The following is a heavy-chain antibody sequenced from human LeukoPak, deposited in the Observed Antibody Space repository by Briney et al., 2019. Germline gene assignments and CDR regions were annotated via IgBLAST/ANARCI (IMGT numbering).Heavy chain of an antibody. Sequence: SETLSLTCTVSGGSISTYYWTWIRQPPGKGLDYIGYIYYSGSTNYNPSLKSRVTISVGTSKNQCSLKLSSVTAADTAVYYCARVYGAGYDFRGAFDIWGQGTMVTVSS. D-gene: IGHD3-3*01. CDR1: GGSISTYY. CDR2: IYYSGST. J-gene: IGHJ3*02. CDR3: ARVYGAGYDFRGAFDI. V-gene: IGHV4-59*01.